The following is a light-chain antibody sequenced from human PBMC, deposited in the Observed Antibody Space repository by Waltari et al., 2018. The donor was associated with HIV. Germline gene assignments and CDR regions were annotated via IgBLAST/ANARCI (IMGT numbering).Light chain of an antibody. CDR3: AAGGVDRRSVV. J-gene: IGLJ2*01. CDR1: SSNIGSNY. CDR2: RTN. V-gene: IGLV1-47*01. Sequence: QSVLTQPPSASGTPGQRVTISCSGSSSNIGSNYVYWYQHFPGTAPNLLLYRTNQQPSGLPDLSACTNAGTASLPASGLLCDEEDDYYCAAGGVDRRSVVFGRGTKLTVL.